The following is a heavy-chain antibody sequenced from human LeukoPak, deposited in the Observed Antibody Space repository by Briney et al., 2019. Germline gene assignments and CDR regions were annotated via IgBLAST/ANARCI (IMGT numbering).Heavy chain of an antibody. CDR1: GYTITGYY. D-gene: IGHD5-12*01. J-gene: IGHJ6*03. Sequence: ASVKVSCKASGYTITGYYMYWVRQAPGQGLEWMGWINPNGGGTYSAQKFQGRVTMTRDTSISTAYMELSRLRSDDTAVYYCAKDSHWGRQGGYGYYMDVWGKGTTVTISS. CDR2: INPNGGGT. CDR3: AKDSHWGRQGGYGYYMDV. V-gene: IGHV1-2*02.